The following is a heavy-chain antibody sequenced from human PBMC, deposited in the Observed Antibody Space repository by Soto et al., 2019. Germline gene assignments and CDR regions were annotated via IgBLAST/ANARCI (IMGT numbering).Heavy chain of an antibody. V-gene: IGHV1-2*04. J-gene: IGHJ3*02. CDR2: INPNSGGT. CDR3: ARARSSGWYRDAFDI. D-gene: IGHD6-19*01. Sequence: GASVKVSCKASGYTFTGYYMHWVRQAPGQGLEWMGWINPNSGGTNYAQKFQGWVTMTRDTSISTAYMELSRLRSDDTAVYYCARARSSGWYRDAFDIWGQGTMVTVSS. CDR1: GYTFTGYY.